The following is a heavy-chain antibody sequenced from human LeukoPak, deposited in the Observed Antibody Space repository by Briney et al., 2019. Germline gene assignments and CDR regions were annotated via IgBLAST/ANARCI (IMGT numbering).Heavy chain of an antibody. CDR1: GGSISSYY. Sequence: SETLSLTCTVSGGSISSYYWSWIRQPPGKGLEWIGYTYYSGSTNYNPSLKSQVTISVDTSKNQFSLKLSSVTAADTAVYYCARVSDYYYGMDVWGQGTTVTVSS. CDR3: ARVSDYYYGMDV. V-gene: IGHV4-59*01. J-gene: IGHJ6*02. CDR2: TYYSGST.